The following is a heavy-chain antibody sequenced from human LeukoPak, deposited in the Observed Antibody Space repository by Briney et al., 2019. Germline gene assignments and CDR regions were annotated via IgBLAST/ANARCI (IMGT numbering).Heavy chain of an antibody. CDR3: ARGVIQVAVVVAAPFDP. CDR2: INPNSGGT. Sequence: ASVKASCKASGYTFTGYYMHWVRQAPGQGLEWMGWINPNSGGTNYAQKFQGRVTMTRDTSISTAYMELSRLRSDDTAVYYCARGVIQVAVVVAAPFDPWGQGTLVTVSS. D-gene: IGHD2-15*01. J-gene: IGHJ5*02. V-gene: IGHV1-2*02. CDR1: GYTFTGYY.